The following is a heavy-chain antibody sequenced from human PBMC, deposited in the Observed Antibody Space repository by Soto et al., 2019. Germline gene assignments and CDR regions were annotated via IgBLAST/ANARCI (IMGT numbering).Heavy chain of an antibody. V-gene: IGHV3-23*01. J-gene: IGHJ4*02. Sequence: EVQLLESGGGLVQPGGSLRLSCAASGFTFSSYAMTWVRQVPGKGLEWFTAISGSGGRTYYADSVKGRFTISRDNSKNTLDLQMNSLRAEDTAVYYCAKVSSGWYERFDYWGQGTLVTVSS. D-gene: IGHD6-19*01. CDR2: ISGSGGRT. CDR1: GFTFSSYA. CDR3: AKVSSGWYERFDY.